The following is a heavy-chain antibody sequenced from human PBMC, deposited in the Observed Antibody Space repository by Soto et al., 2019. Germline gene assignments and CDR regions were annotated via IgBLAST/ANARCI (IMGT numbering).Heavy chain of an antibody. J-gene: IGHJ4*02. V-gene: IGHV5-10-1*01. CDR2: IDPSDSQT. Sequence: PGESLKISCKGSVYSFAGYWITWVRQKPGKGLEWMGRIDPSDSQTYYSPSFRGHVTISVTKSITTVFLQWSGLRASDTAMYYCARQIYDSDTGPNFQYYFDSWGQGTPVTVSS. CDR1: VYSFAGYW. D-gene: IGHD3-22*01. CDR3: ARQIYDSDTGPNFQYYFDS.